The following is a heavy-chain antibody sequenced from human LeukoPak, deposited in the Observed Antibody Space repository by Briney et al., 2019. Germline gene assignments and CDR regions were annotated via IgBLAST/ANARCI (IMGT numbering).Heavy chain of an antibody. J-gene: IGHJ4*02. CDR3: ARELPPVVRYYFDY. CDR1: GFTFASFG. V-gene: IGHV3-33*01. Sequence: GRSLRLSCAASGFTFASFGMHWVRQAPGKGLEWVAVIWYDGSDKYYADYVKGRFTISRDNSKNTLYLQMNSLRAEDTAVYYCARELPPVVRYYFDYWGQGTLVTVSS. CDR2: IWYDGSDK. D-gene: IGHD3-22*01.